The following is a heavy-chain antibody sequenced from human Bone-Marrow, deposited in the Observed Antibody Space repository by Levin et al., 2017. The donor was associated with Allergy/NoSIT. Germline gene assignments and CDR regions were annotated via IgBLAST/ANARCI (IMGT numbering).Heavy chain of an antibody. D-gene: IGHD3-10*01. Sequence: GGSLRLSCAASGFTFSSYSMNWVRQAPGKGLEWVSSISSSSSYIYYADSVKGRFTISRDNAKNSLYLQMNSLRAEDTAVYYCARKGFGEMDAFDIWGQGTMVTVSS. J-gene: IGHJ3*02. CDR1: GFTFSSYS. CDR2: ISSSSSYI. V-gene: IGHV3-21*01. CDR3: ARKGFGEMDAFDI.